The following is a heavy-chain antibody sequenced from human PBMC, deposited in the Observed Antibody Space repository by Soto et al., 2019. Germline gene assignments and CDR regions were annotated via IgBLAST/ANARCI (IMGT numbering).Heavy chain of an antibody. CDR2: ISAYNGNT. V-gene: IGHV1-18*01. J-gene: IGHJ6*02. CDR3: ARDYCSGGSCYPPHYYYGMDV. Sequence: QVQLVQSGAEVKKPGASVKVSCTASGYTFTSYGISWVRQAPGQGLEWMGWISAYNGNTTYAPKLQGRVTMTTDTATSTAYMELRSLRSDATAVYYCARDYCSGGSCYPPHYYYGMDVWGQGTTVTVSS. D-gene: IGHD2-15*01. CDR1: GYTFTSYG.